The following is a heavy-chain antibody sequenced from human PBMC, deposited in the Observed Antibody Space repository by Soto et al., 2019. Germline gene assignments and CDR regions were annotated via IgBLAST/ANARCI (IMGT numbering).Heavy chain of an antibody. V-gene: IGHV3-7*03. J-gene: IGHJ4*02. CDR1: GFTFSSYW. D-gene: IGHD6-19*01. CDR2: IKQDGSEK. Sequence: VGSLRLSCAASGFTFSSYWMSWVRQAPGKGLEWVANIKQDGSEKYYVDSVKGRFTISRDNAKNSLYLQMNSLRAEDTAVYYCARDGGIAVASYYFDYWGQGTLVTVSS. CDR3: ARDGGIAVASYYFDY.